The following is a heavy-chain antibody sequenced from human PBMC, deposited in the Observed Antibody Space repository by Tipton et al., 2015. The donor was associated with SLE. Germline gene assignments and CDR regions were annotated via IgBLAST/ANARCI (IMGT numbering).Heavy chain of an antibody. J-gene: IGHJ2*01. CDR1: GGSFSDYY. Sequence: TLSLTCAVYGGSFSDYYWSWIRQPPGKGLEWIGEINHSGSTTYNPSLKSRVTISVDTSKNQFSLKVSSVTAADTAVYYCARVENPLYSSSWYKGYFDLWGRGTLVTVSS. V-gene: IGHV4-34*01. CDR2: INHSGST. D-gene: IGHD6-13*01. CDR3: ARVENPLYSSSWYKGYFDL.